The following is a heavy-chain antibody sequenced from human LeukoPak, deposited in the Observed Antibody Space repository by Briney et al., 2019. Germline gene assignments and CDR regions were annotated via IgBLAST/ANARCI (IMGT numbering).Heavy chain of an antibody. V-gene: IGHV4-39*07. CDR2: IYYSRST. CDR3: FQEVYYDILTGYYYDGDYFDY. J-gene: IGHJ4*02. Sequence: SETLSLTCTVSGGSISSSSYYWGWIRQPPGKGLEWIGSIYYSRSTYYNPSLKSRVTISVDTSKNQFSLKLSSVTAADTAVYYCFQEVYYDILTGYYYDGDYFDYWGQGTLVTVSS. CDR1: GGSISSSSYY. D-gene: IGHD3-9*01.